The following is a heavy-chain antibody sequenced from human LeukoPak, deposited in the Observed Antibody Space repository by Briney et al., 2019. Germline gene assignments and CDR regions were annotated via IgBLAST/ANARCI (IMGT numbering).Heavy chain of an antibody. D-gene: IGHD6-13*01. CDR3: AKGLAAAASDSYGMDV. Sequence: GGSLRLSCAASGFTFSSYWMHWVRQAPGKGLEWVSVISGSGGSTYYGDPVKGRFTISRDNSKNTLFLQMNSLRAEDTAVYYCAKGLAAAASDSYGMDVWGQGTTVTVSS. CDR1: GFTFSSYW. J-gene: IGHJ6*02. CDR2: ISGSGGST. V-gene: IGHV3-23*01.